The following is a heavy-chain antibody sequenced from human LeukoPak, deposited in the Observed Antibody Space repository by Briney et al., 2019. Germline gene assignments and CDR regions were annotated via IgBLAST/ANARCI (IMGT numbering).Heavy chain of an antibody. D-gene: IGHD3-3*01. Sequence: PGGSLRLSCAASGFTFSSYWMSWVRQAPGKGLEWVANIKQDGSEKYYVDSVKGRFTISRDNAKNSLYLQMNSLRAEDTAVYYCARVTAFWSGSADYWGQGTLVTVSS. J-gene: IGHJ4*02. CDR1: GFTFSSYW. CDR3: ARVTAFWSGSADY. CDR2: IKQDGSEK. V-gene: IGHV3-7*01.